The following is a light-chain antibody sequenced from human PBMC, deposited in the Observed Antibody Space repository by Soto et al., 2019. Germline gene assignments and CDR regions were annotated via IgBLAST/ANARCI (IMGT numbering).Light chain of an antibody. CDR3: QQYNSR. V-gene: IGKV1-5*01. CDR2: DAS. CDR1: QSISYW. Sequence: DIQMTQSPSTLSASVGDKVTITCRASQSISYWLAWYQQKPGKAPKLLIYDASRLESGVPSRFSGSGSGTEFTLTISSLQPDDFATYYCQQYNSRFGGGTKVEIK. J-gene: IGKJ4*01.